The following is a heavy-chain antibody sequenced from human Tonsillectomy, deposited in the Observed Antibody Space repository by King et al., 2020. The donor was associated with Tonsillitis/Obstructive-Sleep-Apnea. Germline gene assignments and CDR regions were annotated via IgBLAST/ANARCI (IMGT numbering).Heavy chain of an antibody. CDR1: GGSFSGYY. D-gene: IGHD4-17*01. V-gene: IGHV4-34*01. CDR3: ARANGDYADAFDI. Sequence: VQLQQWGAGLLKPSGTLSLTCAVYGGSFSGYYWSWIRQPPGKGLEWIGEINHSGSTNYNPSLKSRVTISVDTSKNQFSLKLSSVTAADTAVYYCARANGDYADAFDIWGQGTMVTVSS. J-gene: IGHJ3*02. CDR2: INHSGST.